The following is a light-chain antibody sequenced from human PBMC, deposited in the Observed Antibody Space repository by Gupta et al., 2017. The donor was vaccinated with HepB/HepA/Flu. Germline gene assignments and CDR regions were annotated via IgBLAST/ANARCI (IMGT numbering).Light chain of an antibody. CDR1: QNILTW. CDR3: QQDDRSPPT. J-gene: IGKJ4*02. V-gene: IGKV1-5*03. Sequence: DIQMTQSPSTLSASVGDRVTITCRASQNILTWLAWYQQKPGKAPRLLIYKASKVESGVPSRFSGSGSGTQFTLTISSLQPDDFAIYSCQQDDRSPPTFGVGTKVEIK. CDR2: KAS.